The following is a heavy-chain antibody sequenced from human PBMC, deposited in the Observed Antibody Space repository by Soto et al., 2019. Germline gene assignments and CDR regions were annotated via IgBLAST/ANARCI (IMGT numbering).Heavy chain of an antibody. CDR1: GGSVSSRGYY. D-gene: IGHD3-16*01. CDR2: IYNSGGT. J-gene: IGHJ4*02. Sequence: QVQLQESGPGLVKPSQTLSLTCSVSGGSVSSRGYYWNWIRQHPGKDLEWIGYIYNSGGTNYNPSLKSPVAISLDTPENKFSLKTSSVTAEDTAVYYCARIPDGHIFGDFDQWGQGILVTVSS. V-gene: IGHV4-31*01. CDR3: ARIPDGHIFGDFDQ.